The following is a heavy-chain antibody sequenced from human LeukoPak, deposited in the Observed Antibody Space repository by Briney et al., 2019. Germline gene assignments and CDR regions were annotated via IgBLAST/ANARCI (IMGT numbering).Heavy chain of an antibody. D-gene: IGHD2-2*01. Sequence: GGSLRLSCAASGFTFSSYSMSWVRQAPGKGLEWVSSISSSSDYIYYADSVKGRFTISRDNAKNTLYLQMNSLRVEDTALYYCGRGESPAAVDDWGQGTLVTVSS. CDR3: GRGESPAAVDD. V-gene: IGHV3-21*01. J-gene: IGHJ4*02. CDR1: GFTFSSYS. CDR2: ISSSSDYI.